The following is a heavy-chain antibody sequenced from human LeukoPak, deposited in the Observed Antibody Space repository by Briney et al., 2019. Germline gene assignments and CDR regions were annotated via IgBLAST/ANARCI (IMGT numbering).Heavy chain of an antibody. V-gene: IGHV1-18*01. CDR1: GYTFISYG. CDR3: ARPNAGTVAFDI. D-gene: IGHD6-13*01. CDR2: ISAYNGNT. J-gene: IGHJ3*02. Sequence: ASVKVSCKASGYTFISYGISWVRQAPGQGLEWMGWISAYNGNTNYAQKLQGRVTMTTDTSTSTAYMELRSLRSDDTAVYYCARPNAGTVAFDIWGQGTMVTVSS.